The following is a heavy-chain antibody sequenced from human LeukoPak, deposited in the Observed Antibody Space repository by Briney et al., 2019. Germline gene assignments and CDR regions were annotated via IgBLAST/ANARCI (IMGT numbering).Heavy chain of an antibody. D-gene: IGHD1-26*01. CDR2: INTNTGNP. CDR1: GYTFNRYG. CDR3: ARVSISGSYVHYDN. J-gene: IGHJ4*02. Sequence: GASVKVSCKASGYTFNRYGMNWVRQAPGQGLEWMGWINTNTGNPTYAQGFTGRFVFSLDTSVSTAYLQINSLKAEDTAVYYCARVSISGSYVHYDNWGQGTLVTVSS. V-gene: IGHV7-4-1*02.